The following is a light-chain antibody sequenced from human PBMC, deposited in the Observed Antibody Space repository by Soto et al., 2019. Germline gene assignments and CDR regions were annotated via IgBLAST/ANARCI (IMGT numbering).Light chain of an antibody. CDR3: SAWDDSLWV. CDR2: SNN. CDR1: SSNIGSST. V-gene: IGLV1-44*01. Sequence: QAVVTQPPSASGTLGQRVTISCSGSSSNIGSSTVNWYQQLPGSAPKVLIYSNNQRPSGFPDRLSGSKSGTSASLAISGLQAEDEADYYCSAWDDSLWVFGGGTKLTVL. J-gene: IGLJ3*02.